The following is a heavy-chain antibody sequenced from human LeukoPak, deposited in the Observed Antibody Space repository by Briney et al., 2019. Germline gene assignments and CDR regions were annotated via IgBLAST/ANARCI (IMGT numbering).Heavy chain of an antibody. CDR1: GFTFSSYA. Sequence: GGSLRLSCAASGFTFSSYAMHWVRQAPGKGLEYVSAISSNGGSTYYANSVKGRFTISRDNSKNTLYLQMGSLRAEDMAVYYCARSPGEVVNPEYAFDVWGQGTMVTVSS. J-gene: IGHJ3*01. CDR2: ISSNGGST. CDR3: ARSPGEVVNPEYAFDV. D-gene: IGHD3-10*01. V-gene: IGHV3-64*01.